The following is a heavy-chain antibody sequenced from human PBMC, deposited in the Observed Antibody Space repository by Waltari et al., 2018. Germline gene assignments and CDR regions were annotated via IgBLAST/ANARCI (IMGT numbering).Heavy chain of an antibody. J-gene: IGHJ4*02. D-gene: IGHD2-21*02. V-gene: IGHV3-30*01. CDR1: GFTFSSYA. CDR2: ISYDGSNK. Sequence: QVQLVESGGGVVQPGRSLRLSCAASGFTFSSYAMHWVRQAPGKGLEWVAVISYDGSNKYYADSVKGRFTISRDNSKNTLYLQMNSLRAEDTAVYYCASNCGGDCYSPYSFDYWGQGTLVTVSS. CDR3: ASNCGGDCYSPYSFDY.